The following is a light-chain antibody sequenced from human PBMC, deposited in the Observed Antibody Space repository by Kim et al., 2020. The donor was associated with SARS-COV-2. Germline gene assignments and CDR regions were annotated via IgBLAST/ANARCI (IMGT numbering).Light chain of an antibody. V-gene: IGKV3-20*01. CDR3: QQYGSSHT. CDR1: QSVSSSY. CDR2: GAS. J-gene: IGKJ3*01. Sequence: LSPGERAPRSCRASQSVSSSYLAWYQQKPGHAPRLLIYGASSRATGIPDRFSGSGSGTDFTLTISRLEPEDFAVYYCQQYGSSHTFGPGTKVDIK.